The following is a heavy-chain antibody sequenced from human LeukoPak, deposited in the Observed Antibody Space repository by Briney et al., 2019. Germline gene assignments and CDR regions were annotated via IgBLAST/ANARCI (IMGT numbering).Heavy chain of an antibody. CDR3: ANRNGGNLPFWDY. CDR1: GYTFTSYG. V-gene: IGHV1-2*02. CDR2: INPKRGDT. Sequence: ASVKVSCKASGYTFTSYGISWVRQAPGQGLEWMGWINPKRGDTNYAQKFQGRVTMTRDRSIRTAYMELSRLTSDDTAVYYCANRNGGNLPFWDYWGQGTLVIVSS. J-gene: IGHJ4*02. D-gene: IGHD5-24*01.